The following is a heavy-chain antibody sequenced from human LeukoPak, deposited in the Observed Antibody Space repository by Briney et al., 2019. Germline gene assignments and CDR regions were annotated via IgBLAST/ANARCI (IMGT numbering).Heavy chain of an antibody. V-gene: IGHV4-59*01. CDR3: ARLGGTARMDV. Sequence: SETLSLTCSVSGGSISCCHWIWRRQSPGKGLEWIGYMHHSGSASDNPSLKSRVTISLDTPKNQFSLKLSSVTAADTAVYYCARLGGTARMDVWGQGTTVTVS. D-gene: IGHD3-16*01. CDR2: MHHSGSA. CDR1: GGSISCCH. J-gene: IGHJ6*02.